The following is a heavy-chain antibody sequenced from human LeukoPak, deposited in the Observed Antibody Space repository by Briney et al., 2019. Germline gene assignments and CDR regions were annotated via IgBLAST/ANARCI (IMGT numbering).Heavy chain of an antibody. CDR1: GFTFSSYA. V-gene: IGHV3-23*01. CDR2: ISGSGGST. Sequence: GGSLRLSCAASGFTFSSYAMSWVRQAPGKGLEWVSAISGSGGSTYYADSVKGRFTISRDNSKNTLYLQMNSLRAEDTAVYYCANSFLDLYYYYGMDVWGQGATVTVSS. J-gene: IGHJ6*02. CDR3: ANSFLDLYYYYGMDV. D-gene: IGHD3/OR15-3a*01.